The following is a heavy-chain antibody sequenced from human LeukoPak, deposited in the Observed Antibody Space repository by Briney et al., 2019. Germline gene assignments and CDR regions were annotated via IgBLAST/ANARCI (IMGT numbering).Heavy chain of an antibody. V-gene: IGHV4-4*02. CDR3: ARRRLGWYSVDY. Sequence: SETLSLTCAVSGGSISSGNWWSWVRQPPGKGLEWIGEIHHSGSTNYNPSLKSRATISVDTSKNQFSLKLNSVTAADTAVYYCARRRLGWYSVDYWGQGTLVTVSS. D-gene: IGHD6-19*01. J-gene: IGHJ4*02. CDR1: GGSISSGNW. CDR2: IHHSGST.